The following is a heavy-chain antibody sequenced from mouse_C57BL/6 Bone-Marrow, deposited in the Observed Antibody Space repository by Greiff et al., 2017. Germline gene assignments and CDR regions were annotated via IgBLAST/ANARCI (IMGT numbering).Heavy chain of an antibody. V-gene: IGHV1-59*01. CDR3: ARDTTGVATDY. Sequence: QVQLQQPGAELVRPGTSVKLSCKASGYTFTSYWMHWVKQRPGQGLEWIGVIDPSDSYTNYNQKFKGKATLTVDTSASTAYMRLSSLTSEDSAVYYCARDTTGVATDYWGQGTTLTVSS. J-gene: IGHJ2*01. D-gene: IGHD1-1*01. CDR2: IDPSDSYT. CDR1: GYTFTSYW.